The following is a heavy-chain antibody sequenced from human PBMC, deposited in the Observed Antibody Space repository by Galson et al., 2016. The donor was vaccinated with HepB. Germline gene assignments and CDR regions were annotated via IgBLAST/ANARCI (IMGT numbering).Heavy chain of an antibody. CDR2: IGSSGSYI. V-gene: IGHV3-11*01. CDR3: ARGDRHSSSWWEFDY. Sequence: SLRLSCAASGFTFSDYDMNWIRQAPGKGLEWVSSIGSSGSYIYYADSVKGRFTISRDNAKNSLYLQMDSMRAEDTAVYYCARGDRHSSSWWEFDYWGQGTLVTVSS. CDR1: GFTFSDYD. D-gene: IGHD6-13*01. J-gene: IGHJ4*02.